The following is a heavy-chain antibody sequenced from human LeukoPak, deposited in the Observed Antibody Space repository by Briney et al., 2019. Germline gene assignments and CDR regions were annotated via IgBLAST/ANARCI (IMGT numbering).Heavy chain of an antibody. CDR3: ARGGLYSSSVDY. Sequence: ASVTVSCTASGYTFTSYATHWVRQAPGQGLEWMGRINPNSGGTNYAQKFQGRVTMTRDTSISTAYMELSRLRSDDTAVYYCARGGLYSSSVDYWGQGILVTVSS. CDR1: GYTFTSYA. CDR2: INPNSGGT. D-gene: IGHD6-6*01. V-gene: IGHV1-2*06. J-gene: IGHJ4*02.